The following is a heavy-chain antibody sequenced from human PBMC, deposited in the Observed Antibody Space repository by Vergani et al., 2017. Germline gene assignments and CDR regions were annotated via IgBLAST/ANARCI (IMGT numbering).Heavy chain of an antibody. CDR2: IWFDGDNK. D-gene: IGHD4-23*01. CDR1: GFTFRNHG. J-gene: IGHJ4*02. Sequence: QVQLVESGGGVVQPGKSLRLSCAASGFTFRNHGMHWVRQAPGKGPEWVAVIWFDGDNKYYADSVKGRFTIAIDNSKNTLFLQMNSLRAEDTAVYYCVRDRRPEVVNIFDYWGRGTLVTVSS. V-gene: IGHV3-33*01. CDR3: VRDRRPEVVNIFDY.